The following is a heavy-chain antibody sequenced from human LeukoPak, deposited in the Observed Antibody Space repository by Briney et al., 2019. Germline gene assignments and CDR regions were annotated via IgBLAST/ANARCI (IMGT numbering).Heavy chain of an antibody. V-gene: IGHV1-69*06. Sequence: GASVKVSCKTSGGTFSSYAMSWVRQAPGQGLEWMGTIIPIFGTANYAQRFQGRVTITADNSTSTAYMELSSLRSEDTAVYYCARQITIPFGGFDPWGQGTLVTVSS. CDR2: IIPIFGTA. CDR3: ARQITIPFGGFDP. D-gene: IGHD3-9*01. CDR1: GGTFSSYA. J-gene: IGHJ5*02.